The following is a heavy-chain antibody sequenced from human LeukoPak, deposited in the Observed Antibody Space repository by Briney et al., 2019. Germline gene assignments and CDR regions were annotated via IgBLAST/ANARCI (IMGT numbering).Heavy chain of an antibody. D-gene: IGHD3-22*01. V-gene: IGHV3-30*04. CDR1: GFTFSSYA. CDR2: ISNDVSNN. Sequence: PGGSLRLSCAASGFTFSSYAIHWVRQAPGMGLEWVALISNDVSNNYYADSVEGRFTISRDNSRNTLYLQMNSLRVEDTAVYYCARRSGYQTYYFDYWGQGTLVTVSS. J-gene: IGHJ4*02. CDR3: ARRSGYQTYYFDY.